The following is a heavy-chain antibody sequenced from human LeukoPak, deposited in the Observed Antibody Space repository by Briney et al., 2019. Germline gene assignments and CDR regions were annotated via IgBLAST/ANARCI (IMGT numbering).Heavy chain of an antibody. CDR2: VRSKASNYAT. CDR3: TRGFSDYFDY. Sequence: GGSPKLSCEAFGFSFSGFVLSWVRRPSGKGLEWVGRVRSKASNYATVFAESMEGRFTISRDDSKNTVYLHMNSLKSEDTAVYYCTRGFSDYFDYWGQGTLVTVSS. CDR1: GFSFSGFV. V-gene: IGHV3-73*01. D-gene: IGHD2/OR15-2a*01. J-gene: IGHJ4*02.